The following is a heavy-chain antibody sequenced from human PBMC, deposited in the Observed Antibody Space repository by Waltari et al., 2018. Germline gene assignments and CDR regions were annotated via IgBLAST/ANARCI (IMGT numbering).Heavy chain of an antibody. CDR3: ARVPLPGSSSWYS. CDR1: GYTFTGYY. J-gene: IGHJ4*02. D-gene: IGHD6-13*01. Sequence: QVQLVQSGAEVKKPGASVKVSCKASGYTFTGYYMHWVRQAPGQGLEWMGWINPNSGGTNYVQKCQGRFTMTRDTSISTAYMELSRLRSDDTAVYYCARVPLPGSSSWYSWGQGTLVTVSS. CDR2: INPNSGGT. V-gene: IGHV1-2*02.